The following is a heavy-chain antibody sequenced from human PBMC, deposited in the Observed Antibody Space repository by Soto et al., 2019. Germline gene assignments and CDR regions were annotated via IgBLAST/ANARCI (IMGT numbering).Heavy chain of an antibody. D-gene: IGHD3-9*01. CDR2: IWYDGSNK. J-gene: IGHJ4*02. Sequence: TGGSLRLSCAASGFTFSSYGMHWVRQAPGKGLEWVAVIWYDGSNKYYADSVKGRFTISRDNSKNTLYLQMNSLRAEDTAVYYCAREYDILTGPDYWGQGTLVTVS. CDR3: AREYDILTGPDY. V-gene: IGHV3-33*01. CDR1: GFTFSSYG.